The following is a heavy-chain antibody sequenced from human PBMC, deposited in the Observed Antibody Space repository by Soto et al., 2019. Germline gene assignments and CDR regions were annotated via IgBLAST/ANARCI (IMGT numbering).Heavy chain of an antibody. V-gene: IGHV3-66*01. CDR2: ISSDGST. D-gene: IGHD3-3*01. J-gene: IGHJ4*02. Sequence: EVQVVESGGGLVQPGGSLRLSCAVSGFTVNNIFMTWVRQAPGKGLEWVSVISSDGSTYCADSVKGRFTISRDNSKNTLFLEMRSLRAGDTAVYFCARDIFGGSYDFWHGGQGTLVTVSS. CDR1: GFTVNNIF. CDR3: ARDIFGGSYDFWH.